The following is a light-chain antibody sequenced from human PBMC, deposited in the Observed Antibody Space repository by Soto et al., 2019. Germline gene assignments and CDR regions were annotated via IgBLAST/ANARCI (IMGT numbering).Light chain of an antibody. CDR1: QSISSW. CDR2: DAS. J-gene: IGKJ1*01. CDR3: QQYSSYWT. Sequence: GDSVTITCRASQSISSWLAWYQQKPGKAPKFLIYDASNWESGVPSRFSGSGSGTEFTLTISSLQPDDVATYYCQQYSSYWTFGQGTKVDIK. V-gene: IGKV1-5*01.